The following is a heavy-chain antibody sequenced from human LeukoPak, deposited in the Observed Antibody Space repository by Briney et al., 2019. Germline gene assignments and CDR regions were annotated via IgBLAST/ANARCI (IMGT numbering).Heavy chain of an antibody. D-gene: IGHD4-17*01. V-gene: IGHV1-18*01. Sequence: GASVKVSCKASGYTFTTYGISWVRQAPGQGLEWMGWISAYNGNTNYVQGFQGRVTMTTDTSTNTAYMELRSLRSDDTAVYYCARDNRLYGDNDAFDIWGQGTVVTVSS. CDR2: ISAYNGNT. CDR1: GYTFTTYG. J-gene: IGHJ3*02. CDR3: ARDNRLYGDNDAFDI.